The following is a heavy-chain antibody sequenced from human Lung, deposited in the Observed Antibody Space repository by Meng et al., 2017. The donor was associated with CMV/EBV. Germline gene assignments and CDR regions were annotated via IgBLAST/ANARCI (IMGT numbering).Heavy chain of an antibody. Sequence: ASVXVSXKASGYTLTNYYIHWVRQAPGQGLEWMGIINPSDNTTIYAQKFQGRVTMTRDTSTSTVYMELSSLRSDDTALYYCARDLGCSSSWYFQYYFDCWXQVTXVTVDS. D-gene: IGHD6-13*01. J-gene: IGHJ4*02. CDR2: INPSDNTT. V-gene: IGHV1-46*01. CDR1: GYTLTNYY. CDR3: ARDLGCSSSWYFQYYFDC.